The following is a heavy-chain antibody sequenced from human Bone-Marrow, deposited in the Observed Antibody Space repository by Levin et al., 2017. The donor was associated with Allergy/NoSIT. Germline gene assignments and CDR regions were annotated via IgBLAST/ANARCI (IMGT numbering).Heavy chain of an antibody. CDR3: TTKNF. V-gene: IGHV3-15*01. Sequence: NTGGSLRLSCVASEFTFNKAWMNWVRQAPGKGLEWVGRIKSKTDGGTIDYAAPVKGRFTISRDDSKTTLYLQINSLRTEDTAVYYCTTKNFWGQGTLVSVSS. CDR1: EFTFNKAW. CDR2: IKSKTDGGTI. J-gene: IGHJ4*02. D-gene: IGHD2/OR15-2a*01.